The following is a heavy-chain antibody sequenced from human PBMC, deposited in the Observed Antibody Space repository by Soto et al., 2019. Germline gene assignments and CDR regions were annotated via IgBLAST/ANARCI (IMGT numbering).Heavy chain of an antibody. CDR1: GGSISSGGYY. Sequence: PSETVSLTCTVSGGSISSGGYYWSWIRQHPGKGLEWIGYIYYSGTTHYNPSLKSRLTISVDTSKNQFSLKLSSVTAADTAAYYCARGGYYFYYAMDVWGQGTTVTVSS. V-gene: IGHV4-31*03. CDR2: IYYSGTT. J-gene: IGHJ6*02. CDR3: ARGGYYFYYAMDV.